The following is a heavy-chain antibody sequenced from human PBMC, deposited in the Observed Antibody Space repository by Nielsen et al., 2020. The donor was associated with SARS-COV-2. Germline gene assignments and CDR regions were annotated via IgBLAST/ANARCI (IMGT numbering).Heavy chain of an antibody. CDR3: ARGRKKSLMDV. CDR2: IYYSGST. CDR1: GGSISSGGYY. Sequence: TLSLTCTVSGGSISSGGYYWSWIRQHPGKGLEWIGYIYYSGSTYYNPSLKSRVTISVDTSKNQFSLKLSSVTAADTAVYYCARGRKKSLMDVWGKGTTVTVSS. J-gene: IGHJ6*04. V-gene: IGHV4-31*03.